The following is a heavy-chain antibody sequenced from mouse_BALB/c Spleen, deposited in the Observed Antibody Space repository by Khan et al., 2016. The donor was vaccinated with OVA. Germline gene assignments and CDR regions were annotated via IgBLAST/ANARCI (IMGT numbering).Heavy chain of an antibody. Sequence: QLVQSGAELMKPGASVKISCKATDFTFNIYWIEWIKQRPGHGLEWIGEILPGSGSTNYHEKFKGKATFTADTSNTAYMHLSSLTSEDSAVYYCARWGDYDAYFDYWGQGTTLTVSS. D-gene: IGHD2-4*01. J-gene: IGHJ2*01. CDR3: ARWGDYDAYFDY. V-gene: IGHV1-9*01. CDR1: DFTFNIYW. CDR2: ILPGSGST.